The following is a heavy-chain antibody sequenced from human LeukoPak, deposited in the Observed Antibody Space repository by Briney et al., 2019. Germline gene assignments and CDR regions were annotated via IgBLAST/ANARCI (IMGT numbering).Heavy chain of an antibody. CDR3: ARDVGYSSSVPYWYFDL. CDR2: IYTSGST. D-gene: IGHD6-6*01. J-gene: IGHJ2*01. Sequence: SETLSLTCTVSGGSISSYYWSWIRQPPGKGLEWIGRIYTSGSTNYNPSLKSRVTISVDTSKNQFSLKLSSVTAADTAVYYYARDVGYSSSVPYWYFDLWGRGTLVTVSS. CDR1: GGSISSYY. V-gene: IGHV4-4*08.